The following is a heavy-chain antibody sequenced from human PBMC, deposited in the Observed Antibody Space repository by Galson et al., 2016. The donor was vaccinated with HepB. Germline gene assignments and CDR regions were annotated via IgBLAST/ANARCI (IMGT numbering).Heavy chain of an antibody. CDR2: IGAGGDLI. D-gene: IGHD3-10*01. V-gene: IGHV3-23*01. Sequence: SLRLSCAASGFNFRSYPMTWVRQAPEKGLEWVSSIGAGGDLIFYADSVKDRFTISRDNSKNTLFLRMNSLRAADTAMYYCVQGLSVFGAFVIWGQGTTVMVSS. CDR3: VQGLSVFGAFVI. J-gene: IGHJ3*02. CDR1: GFNFRSYP.